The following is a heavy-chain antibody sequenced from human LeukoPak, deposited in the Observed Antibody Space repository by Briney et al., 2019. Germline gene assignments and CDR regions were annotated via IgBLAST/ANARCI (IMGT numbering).Heavy chain of an antibody. CDR2: IIPIFGTA. CDR3: AREATGTMDFDH. CDR1: GGTFSSYA. J-gene: IGHJ4*02. D-gene: IGHD1-1*01. V-gene: IGHV1-69*01. Sequence: SVKVSCKASGGTFSSYAISWVRQAPGQGLEWMGGIIPIFGTANYAQKFQGRVTITADESTSTAYMELSSLRSEDTAVYYCAREATGTMDFDHWGQGTLVTVSS.